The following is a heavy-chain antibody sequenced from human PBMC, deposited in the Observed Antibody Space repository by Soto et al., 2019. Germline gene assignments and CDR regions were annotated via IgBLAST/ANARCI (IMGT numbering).Heavy chain of an antibody. CDR1: GFTFSSYD. V-gene: IGHV3-33*01. CDR2: IWYDGSNK. D-gene: IGHD3-10*01. J-gene: IGHJ4*02. CDR3: TRNSLLSPWTLNY. Sequence: QAQLVESGGGVVQPGRSLRLSCAASGFTFSSYDMHWVRQAPGKGLEWVAVIWYDGSNKYYVDSVKGRFTISRDNSQNTLYLQMNSLRAEDTAVYYCTRNSLLSPWTLNYWGQGTLVTVSS.